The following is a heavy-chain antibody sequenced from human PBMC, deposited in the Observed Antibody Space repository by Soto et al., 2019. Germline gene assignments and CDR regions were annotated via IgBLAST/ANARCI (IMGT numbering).Heavy chain of an antibody. CDR3: ARPLRVGATAQGPFKH. CDR2: ISAYNGNT. CDR1: GYTFTSYG. V-gene: IGHV1-18*01. J-gene: IGHJ1*01. Sequence: QVQLVQSGAEVKKPGASVKVSCKASGYTFTSYGISWVRQAPGQGLEWMGWISAYNGNTNYAQKPQGRVTMTTDTTPSTAYPELRSRSSDDTAVYYCARPLRVGATAQGPFKHWGQGTLVAVSS. D-gene: IGHD1-26*01.